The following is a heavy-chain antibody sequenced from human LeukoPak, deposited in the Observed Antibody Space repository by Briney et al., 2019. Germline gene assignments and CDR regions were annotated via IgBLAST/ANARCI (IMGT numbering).Heavy chain of an antibody. CDR1: GYTFTGYY. Sequence: ASVTVTCKASGYTFTGYYRHWVRQAPGQGLEWMGWISPNNGGTKHAQKFQDRVTMTRDTSISTAYLELNRLKSDDTAVYFCARQQLTYFEYWGQGTLVTVS. V-gene: IGHV1-2*02. CDR3: ARQQLTYFEY. J-gene: IGHJ4*02. CDR2: ISPNNGGT. D-gene: IGHD6-13*01.